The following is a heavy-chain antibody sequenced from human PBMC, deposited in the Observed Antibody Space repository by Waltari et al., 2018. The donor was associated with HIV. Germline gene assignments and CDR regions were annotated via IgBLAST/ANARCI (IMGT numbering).Heavy chain of an antibody. Sequence: EVQLVEPGGGLVKPGGSLSLSCAASGFTFSSYSMNWVRQTPGQGLDWVSAVSSSNTYIYDAEFGNGRFTVPRYNAKNSLYLQMNSLRAWETAVYYCAIEYSGSYYPYGGQGTLVTVSA. J-gene: IGHJ4*02. V-gene: IGHV3-21*01. D-gene: IGHD1-26*01. CDR3: AIEYSGSYYPY. CDR1: GFTFSSYS. CDR2: VSSSNTYI.